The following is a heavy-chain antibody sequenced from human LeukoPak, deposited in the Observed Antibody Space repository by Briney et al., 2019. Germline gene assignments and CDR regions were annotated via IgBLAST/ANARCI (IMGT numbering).Heavy chain of an antibody. Sequence: GGSLRLSCAASGFTFSSYSMNWVRQAPGKGLEWVSSISSSSSYIYYADSVKGRFTISRDNAKNSLYLQMNSLRAEDTAVYYCAKDHHDYVWGSYRYTIGFDYWGQGTLVTVSS. CDR1: GFTFSSYS. D-gene: IGHD3-16*02. CDR2: ISSSSSYI. V-gene: IGHV3-21*01. J-gene: IGHJ4*02. CDR3: AKDHHDYVWGSYRYTIGFDY.